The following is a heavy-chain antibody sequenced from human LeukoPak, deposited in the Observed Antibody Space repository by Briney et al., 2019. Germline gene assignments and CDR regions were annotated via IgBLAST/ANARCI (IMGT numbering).Heavy chain of an antibody. Sequence: SETLSLTGSVYTGPFSGNSWGWIRPPPGKGLEGIGEINHSGSTHYNQSLKSRVTISVETSKNQFSLRLRMLTAADTAVSAFVSGTGAIIVGSRGPTYYCYCGVGVWGQGNTVTVSS. CDR2: INHSGST. V-gene: IGHV4-34*01. CDR3: VSGTGAIIVGSRGPTYYCYCGVGV. CDR1: TGPFSGNS. J-gene: IGHJ6*02. D-gene: IGHD3-10*01.